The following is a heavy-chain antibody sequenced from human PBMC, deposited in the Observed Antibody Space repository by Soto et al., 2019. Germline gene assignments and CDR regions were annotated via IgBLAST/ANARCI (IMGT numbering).Heavy chain of an antibody. Sequence: QVRLVESGGGVVLPGRPLRLSCAASGFAFSTSDIHWVRQAPGKGLEWVALISYDGGNQYYADSVKGRFTISRDNSKSTLYLQMISMATEGTAFYYCAKNLRAPGDVWGQGTLVTVSS. CDR1: GFAFSTSD. V-gene: IGHV3-30*18. J-gene: IGHJ1*01. CDR3: AKNLRAPGDV. CDR2: ISYDGGNQ. D-gene: IGHD3-16*01.